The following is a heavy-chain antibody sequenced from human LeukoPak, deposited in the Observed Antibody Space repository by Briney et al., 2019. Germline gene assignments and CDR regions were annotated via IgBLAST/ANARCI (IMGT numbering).Heavy chain of an antibody. J-gene: IGHJ4*02. D-gene: IGHD3-3*01. Sequence: GASLKVSCKVSGYTFIENYIHWVRQAPGQGLESMGLINPHTGAANYSQKFQGRVTMTRDTSISTAYMHLTRLKFDDTAVYYCARGKSGYSPWGQGTPVTVSS. CDR2: INPHTGAA. V-gene: IGHV1-2*02. CDR1: GYTFIENY. CDR3: ARGKSGYSP.